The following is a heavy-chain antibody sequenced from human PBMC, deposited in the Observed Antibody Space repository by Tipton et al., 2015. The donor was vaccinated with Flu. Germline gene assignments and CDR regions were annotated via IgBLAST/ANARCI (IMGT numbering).Heavy chain of an antibody. CDR2: VYYTGST. D-gene: IGHD2-21*01. V-gene: IGHV4-59*01. J-gene: IGHJ4*02. CDR1: GGSIRGYY. CDR3: ARGPPGPSIRAYYFDI. Sequence: LRLSCTVSGGSIRGYYWNWIRQFPGKGLEWIGFVYYTGSTNYKSSLKSRVTISTDTFTKQVSLKMNSVIAADTAVYYCARGPPGPSIRAYYFDIWGQGALVTVSS.